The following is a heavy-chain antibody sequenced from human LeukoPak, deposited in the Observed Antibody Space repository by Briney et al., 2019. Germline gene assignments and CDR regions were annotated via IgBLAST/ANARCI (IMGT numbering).Heavy chain of an antibody. CDR1: GGSISSGSYY. CDR2: IYYSGST. D-gene: IGHD3-22*01. CDR3: ARGGYYDSPNWFDP. V-gene: IGHV4-61*01. Sequence: SETLSLTCTVSGGSISSGSYYWSWIRQPPGKGLEWIGYIYYSGSTNYNPSLKSRVTISVDTSKNQFSLKLSSVTAADTAVYYCARGGYYDSPNWFDPWGQGTLVTVSS. J-gene: IGHJ5*02.